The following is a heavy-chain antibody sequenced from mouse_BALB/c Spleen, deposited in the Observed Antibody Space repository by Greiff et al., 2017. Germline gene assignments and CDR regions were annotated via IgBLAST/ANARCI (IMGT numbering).Heavy chain of an antibody. CDR2: ISSGGSYT. V-gene: IGHV5-9-4*01. CDR1: GFTFSSYA. D-gene: IGHD1-1*01. CDR3: ARDPIGYYGSRYAMDY. J-gene: IGHJ4*01. Sequence: VQLKESGGGLVKPGGSLKLSCAASGFTFSSYAMSWVRQSPEKRLEWVAEISSGGSYTYYPDTVTGRFTISRDNAKNTLYLEMSSLRSEDTAMYYCARDPIGYYGSRYAMDYWGQGTSVTVSS.